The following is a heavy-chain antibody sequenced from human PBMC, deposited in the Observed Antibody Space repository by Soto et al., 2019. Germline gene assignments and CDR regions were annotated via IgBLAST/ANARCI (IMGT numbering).Heavy chain of an antibody. V-gene: IGHV4-39*01. CDR1: GGSITSSSYY. Sequence: PSETLSLTCTVSGGSITSSSYYWGWIRQPPGKGLEWIGSIYYSGSTYYNPSLKSRVTISVDTSKNQLSLKLSSVTAADTAVYYCARRVNWFDPWGQGTLVTVSS. CDR3: ARRVNWFDP. CDR2: IYYSGST. D-gene: IGHD2-8*01. J-gene: IGHJ5*02.